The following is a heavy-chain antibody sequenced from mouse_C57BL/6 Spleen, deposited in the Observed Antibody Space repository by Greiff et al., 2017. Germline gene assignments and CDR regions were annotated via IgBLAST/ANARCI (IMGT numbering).Heavy chain of an antibody. Sequence: VQLQQSGAELVRPGASVKLSCKASGYTFTDYYINWVKQRPGQGLEWIARIYPGSGNTYYNEKFKGKATLTAEKSSSTAYMQLSSLASEDSAVYFCARGRVRYEGFADWGQGTLVTVSA. CDR3: ARGRVRYEGFAD. CDR2: IYPGSGNT. J-gene: IGHJ3*01. CDR1: GYTFTDYY. V-gene: IGHV1-76*01. D-gene: IGHD2-3*01.